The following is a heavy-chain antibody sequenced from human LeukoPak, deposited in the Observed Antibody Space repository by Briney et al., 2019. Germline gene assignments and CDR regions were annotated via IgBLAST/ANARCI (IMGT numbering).Heavy chain of an antibody. CDR2: IYHSGST. D-gene: IGHD5-12*01. CDR3: ARAGEDSGYDWANDY. J-gene: IGHJ4*02. CDR1: DYSISSGYY. Sequence: SETLSLTCTVSDYSISSGYYWGWIRQPPGKGLEWIGSIYHSGSTYYNPSLKSRVTISVDTSKNQFSLKLSSVTAADTAVYYCARAGEDSGYDWANDYWGQGPLVTVSS. V-gene: IGHV4-38-2*02.